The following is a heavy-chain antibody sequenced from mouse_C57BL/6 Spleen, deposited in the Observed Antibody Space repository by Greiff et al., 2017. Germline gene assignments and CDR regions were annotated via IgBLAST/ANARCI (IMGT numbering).Heavy chain of an antibody. J-gene: IGHJ2*01. CDR3: AKGGITTVVATAPDY. CDR2: INPNNGGT. D-gene: IGHD1-1*01. Sequence: VQLQQSGPELVKPGASVKMSCKASGYTFTDYNMHWVKQSHGKSLEWIGYINPNNGGTSYNQKFKGKATLTVNKSSSTAYMELRSLTSEDSAVYYCAKGGITTVVATAPDYWGQGTTLTVSS. CDR1: GYTFTDYN. V-gene: IGHV1-22*01.